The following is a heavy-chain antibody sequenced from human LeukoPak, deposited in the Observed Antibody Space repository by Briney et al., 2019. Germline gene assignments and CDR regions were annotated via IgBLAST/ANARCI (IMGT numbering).Heavy chain of an antibody. Sequence: SQTLSLTCTVSGGSISSGGYYWSWIRQHPGKGLEWIGYIYYSGSTNYNPSLKSRVTISVDTSKNQFSLKLSSVTAADTAVYYCAKNGGSYFPFDYWGQGNLVTVSS. J-gene: IGHJ4*02. CDR1: GGSISSGGYY. CDR3: AKNGGSYFPFDY. D-gene: IGHD1-26*01. V-gene: IGHV4-61*08. CDR2: IYYSGST.